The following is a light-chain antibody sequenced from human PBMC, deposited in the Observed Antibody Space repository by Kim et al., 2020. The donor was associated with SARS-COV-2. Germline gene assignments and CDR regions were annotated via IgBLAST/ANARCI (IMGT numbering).Light chain of an antibody. CDR3: QQYANWPYG. CDR1: QTLKTN. V-gene: IGKV3-15*01. CDR2: GAS. Sequence: VSAGERVTLPCRASQTLKTNLAWYQQKPGQAPRLLIYGASTRAAGIPARFSGSGSETDFTLTISGLQSEDFAVYYCQQYANWPYGFGQGTKLEI. J-gene: IGKJ2*03.